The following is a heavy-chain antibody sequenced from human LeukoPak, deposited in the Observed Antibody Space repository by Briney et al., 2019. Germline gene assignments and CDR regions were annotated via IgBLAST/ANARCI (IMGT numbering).Heavy chain of an antibody. CDR1: GFTFSNYW. CDR3: ARDPGSSSFDY. V-gene: IGHV3-7*01. Sequence: PGGSLRLSCAASGFTFSNYWMTWVRQTPGKGLEFVANIDRDGSVKNYVGSVKGRFTISRDNAKNSLYVQMNSLRADDTAMYYCARDPGSSSFDYWGQGSLVTVSS. J-gene: IGHJ4*02. CDR2: IDRDGSVK. D-gene: IGHD6-13*01.